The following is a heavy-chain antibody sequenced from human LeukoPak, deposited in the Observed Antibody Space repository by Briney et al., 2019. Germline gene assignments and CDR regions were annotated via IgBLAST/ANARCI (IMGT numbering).Heavy chain of an antibody. V-gene: IGHV1-18*01. CDR3: AGHYDFWSGYYALDY. J-gene: IGHJ4*02. CDR2: ISAYNGNT. Sequence: SSVKVSCKASGYTFTSYGISWVRQAPGQGLECMGWISAYNGNTNYAQKLQGRVTMTTDTSTSTAYVELRSLRSDDTAVYYCAGHYDFWSGYYALDYWGQGTLVTVSS. D-gene: IGHD3-3*01. CDR1: GYTFTSYG.